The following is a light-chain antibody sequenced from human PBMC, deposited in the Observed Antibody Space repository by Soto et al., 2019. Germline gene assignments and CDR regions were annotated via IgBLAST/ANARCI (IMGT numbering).Light chain of an antibody. V-gene: IGLV2-14*01. CDR3: SSYTSGNTWV. CDR1: SSDVGGYNY. Sequence: QSALTQPASVSGSPGQSITISCTGTSSDVGGYNYGSWYQQHPGKAPKLMIYAVSNRPSVVSNRFSGSKSCNTASLTIAGLQAEDEADYYCSSYTSGNTWVFGGGTKLTVL. CDR2: AVS. J-gene: IGLJ3*02.